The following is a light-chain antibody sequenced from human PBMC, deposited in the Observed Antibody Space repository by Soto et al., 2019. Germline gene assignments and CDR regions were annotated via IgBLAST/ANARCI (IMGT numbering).Light chain of an antibody. Sequence: DIVMTQSPDSLAVSLGERATINCKSSQTVLYSSNNKNYLAWYQQKPEQPPKLLIYWASTRQSGVPDRFSGSGSGTDFTLTISSLQAEDVAVYYCQQYYSTPLTFGGGTKVELK. CDR3: QQYYSTPLT. CDR2: WAS. J-gene: IGKJ4*01. CDR1: QTVLYSSNNKNY. V-gene: IGKV4-1*01.